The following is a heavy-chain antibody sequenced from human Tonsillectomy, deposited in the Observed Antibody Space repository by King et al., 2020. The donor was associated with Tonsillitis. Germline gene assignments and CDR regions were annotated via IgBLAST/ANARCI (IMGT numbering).Heavy chain of an antibody. CDR1: GYSFSNYW. J-gene: IGHJ3*02. V-gene: IGHV5-10-1*03. D-gene: IGHD2/OR15-2a*01. CDR3: ARRSRRVNMGAFDI. CDR2: LDPSDSYT. Sequence: VQLVESGAEVKKPGESLRISCKGSGYSFSNYWISWVRQMPGKGLEWMGRLDPSDSYTNYSPSFQGHVTMSGDESISTAYLQWSSLKASDTAMYYCARRSRRVNMGAFDIWGQGTMVIVSS.